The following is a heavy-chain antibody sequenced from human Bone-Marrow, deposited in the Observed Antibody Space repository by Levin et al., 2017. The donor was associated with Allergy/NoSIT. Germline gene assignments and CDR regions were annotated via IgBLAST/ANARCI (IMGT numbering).Heavy chain of an antibody. CDR1: GFSFSRSA. J-gene: IGHJ6*02. V-gene: IGHV3-30*03. Sequence: GGSLRLSCRASGFSFSRSAMHWVRQAPGKGLEWVAALSSDGDTKYYAGSVMGRFTASRENSRNLLYLQMNGLTSDDSAVYYCASVQQNTMIVGVDRWGLHVWGQGTTVSVTS. CDR2: LSSDGDTK. CDR3: ASVQQNTMIVGVDRWGLHV. D-gene: IGHD3-22*01.